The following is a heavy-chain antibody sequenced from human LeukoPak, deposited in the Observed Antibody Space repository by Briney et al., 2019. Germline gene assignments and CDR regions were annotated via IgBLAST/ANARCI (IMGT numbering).Heavy chain of an antibody. D-gene: IGHD6-25*01. CDR2: IYYSGST. CDR1: GGSISSSSYY. Sequence: SETLSLTCTVSGGSISSSSYYWGWIRQPPGKGLEWIGSIYYSGSTYYNPSLKSRVTISVDTSKNQFSLKLSSVTAVDTAVYYCARIPRIAASGAHYYMDVWGKGTTVTVSS. J-gene: IGHJ6*03. CDR3: ARIPRIAASGAHYYMDV. V-gene: IGHV4-39*01.